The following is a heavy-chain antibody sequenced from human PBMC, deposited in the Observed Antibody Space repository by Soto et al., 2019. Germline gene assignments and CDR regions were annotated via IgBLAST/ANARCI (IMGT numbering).Heavy chain of an antibody. CDR1: GYSFTSYW. CDR3: ARLGSNYYDSSGREAFDI. Sequence: GECLKISCKGSGYSFTSYWIGWVRQMPGKGLEWMGIIYPGDSDTRYSPSFQGQVTISADKSISTAYLQWSSLKASDTAMYYCARLGSNYYDSSGREAFDIWGQGTMVTVSS. D-gene: IGHD3-22*01. CDR2: IYPGDSDT. J-gene: IGHJ3*02. V-gene: IGHV5-51*01.